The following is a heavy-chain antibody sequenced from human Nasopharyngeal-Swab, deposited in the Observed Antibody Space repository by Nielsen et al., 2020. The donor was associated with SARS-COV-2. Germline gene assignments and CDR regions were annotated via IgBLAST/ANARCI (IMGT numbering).Heavy chain of an antibody. D-gene: IGHD6-13*01. CDR1: GGSISSGGYY. V-gene: IGHV4-31*03. CDR3: ARLNGIAAAGTGWFDP. J-gene: IGHJ5*02. Sequence: LRLSCTVSGGSISSGGYYWSWIRQHPGKGLEWIGYIYYSGSTYYNPSLKSRVTISVDTSKNQFSLKLSSVTAADTAVYYCARLNGIAAAGTGWFDPWGQETLVTVSS. CDR2: IYYSGST.